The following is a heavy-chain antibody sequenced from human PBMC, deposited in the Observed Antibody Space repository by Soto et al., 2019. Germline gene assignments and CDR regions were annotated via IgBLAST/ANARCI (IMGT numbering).Heavy chain of an antibody. CDR3: AKELNSYGYASYGMDV. V-gene: IGHV3-30*18. CDR1: GFTFSSYG. D-gene: IGHD5-18*01. CDR2: ISYDGSNK. Sequence: GGSLRLSCAASGFTFSSYGMHWVRQAPGKGLEWVAVISYDGSNKYYADSVKGRFTISRDNSKNTLYLQMNSLRAEDTAVYYCAKELNSYGYASYGMDVWGQGTTVTVSS. J-gene: IGHJ6*02.